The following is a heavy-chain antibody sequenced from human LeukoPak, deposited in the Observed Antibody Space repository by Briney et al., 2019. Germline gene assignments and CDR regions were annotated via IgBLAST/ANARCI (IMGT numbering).Heavy chain of an antibody. CDR1: GFTFNNYA. V-gene: IGHV3-23*01. D-gene: IGHD6-19*01. CDR3: AKDRRITMAGTVDYFDY. J-gene: IGHJ4*02. Sequence: GGSLRLSCAASGFTFNNYAMSWVRQAPGKGLEWVSSISGSGGNTYNADSVKGRFTISRDNSKNTLYLQMNSLRAADTAVYYCAKDRRITMAGTVDYFDYWGQGTLVTVSS. CDR2: ISGSGGNT.